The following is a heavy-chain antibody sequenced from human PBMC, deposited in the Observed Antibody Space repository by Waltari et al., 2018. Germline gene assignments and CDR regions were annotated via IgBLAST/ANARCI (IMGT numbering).Heavy chain of an antibody. CDR2: ISGSGGST. CDR3: AKDIVVVVAAYFDY. V-gene: IGHV3-23*01. D-gene: IGHD2-15*01. J-gene: IGHJ4*02. Sequence: EVQLLESGGGLVQPGGSLRLSCTASGFTFSSYAMSWVRQAPGKGLEWVSAISGSGGSTSYADSVKGRFTISRDNSKNTLYLQMNSLRAEDTAVYYCAKDIVVVVAAYFDYWGQGTLVTVSS. CDR1: GFTFSSYA.